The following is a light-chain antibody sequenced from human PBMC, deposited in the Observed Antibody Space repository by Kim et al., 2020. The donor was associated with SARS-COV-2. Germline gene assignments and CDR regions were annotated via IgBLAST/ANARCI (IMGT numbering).Light chain of an antibody. J-gene: IGKJ4*01. CDR2: GAS. Sequence: EIVMTQSPATLSVSPGERATLSCRASQSVSSNLAWYQQKPGQAPRLLIYGASTRATGIPARFSGSGSGTEFTLTISSLQSEDFAVYYCQQYNNWFEGLTFGGGTKVDIK. CDR1: QSVSSN. CDR3: QQYNNWFEGLT. V-gene: IGKV3-15*01.